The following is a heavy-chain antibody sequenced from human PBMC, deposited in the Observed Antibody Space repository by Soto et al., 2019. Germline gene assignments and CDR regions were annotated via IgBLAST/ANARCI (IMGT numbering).Heavy chain of an antibody. CDR2: INPSGGGT. CDR3: TRTLTPNPAEYFQL. Sequence: QVQLVQSGAEVKKPGASVKVSCKASGYTFTRYYMHWVRQAPGQGLEWKGMINPSGGGTNDAQKFQGRVTMSRDTSTSTVYMELSSLRSEDTAMFYCTRTLTPNPAEYFQLWGQGTLVTVSS. CDR1: GYTFTRYY. V-gene: IGHV1-46*03. D-gene: IGHD3-16*01. J-gene: IGHJ1*01.